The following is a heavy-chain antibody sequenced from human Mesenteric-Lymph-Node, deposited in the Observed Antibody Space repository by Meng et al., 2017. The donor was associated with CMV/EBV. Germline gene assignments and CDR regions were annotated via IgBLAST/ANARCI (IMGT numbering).Heavy chain of an antibody. Sequence: GESLKISCAASGFTFSSYGMHWVRQAPGKGLEWVAVIWYDGSNKYYADSVKGRFTISRDNSKNTLYLQMNSLRAEDTAVYYCARTPDYGDYVNYYYGMDVWGQGTTVTVSS. CDR3: ARTPDYGDYVNYYYGMDV. J-gene: IGHJ6*02. D-gene: IGHD4-17*01. V-gene: IGHV3-33*01. CDR2: IWYDGSNK. CDR1: GFTFSSYG.